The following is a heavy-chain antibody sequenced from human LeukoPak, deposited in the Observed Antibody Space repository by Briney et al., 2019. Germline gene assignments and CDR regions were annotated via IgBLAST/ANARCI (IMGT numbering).Heavy chain of an antibody. CDR2: IYHSGST. J-gene: IGHJ6*02. V-gene: IGHV4-59*12. CDR3: ARVSDLLYGMDV. Sequence: PSETLSLTCTVSGGSISSYYWSWIRQPPGKGLEWIGYIYHSGSTYYNPSLKSRVTISVDTSKNQFSLKLSSVTAADTAVYYCARVSDLLYGMDVWGQGTTVTVSS. CDR1: GGSISSYY.